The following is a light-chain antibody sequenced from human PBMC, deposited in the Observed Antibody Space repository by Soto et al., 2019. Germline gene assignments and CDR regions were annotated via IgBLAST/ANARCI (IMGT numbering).Light chain of an antibody. J-gene: IGLJ2*01. CDR3: SSYTCSGNDV. Sequence: QSALTQPASVSGSPGQSITISCTGASSDVGAYNYVSWYQQHPGKAPKLMIFDVSNRPSGVSNRFSGSKSGNTASLTISGLEDEDEADYYCSSYTCSGNDVFGGGTKLTVL. CDR1: SSDVGAYNY. V-gene: IGLV2-14*01. CDR2: DVS.